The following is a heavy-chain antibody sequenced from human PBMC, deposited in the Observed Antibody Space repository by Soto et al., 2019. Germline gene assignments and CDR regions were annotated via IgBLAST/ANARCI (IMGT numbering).Heavy chain of an antibody. CDR2: IYQSGST. V-gene: IGHV4-30-2*01. D-gene: IGHD2-21*02. CDR3: ARSYSGGDAYFDY. CDR1: GGSISSGGYA. Sequence: PLETLSLTCAVSGGSISSGGYAWAWIRQPPGKGLEWVGYIYQSGSTYYNPSLKSRVTIAADRSKNQFSLNLASVTAADTAVYYCARSYSGGDAYFDYWGQGTVVTVSS. J-gene: IGHJ4*02.